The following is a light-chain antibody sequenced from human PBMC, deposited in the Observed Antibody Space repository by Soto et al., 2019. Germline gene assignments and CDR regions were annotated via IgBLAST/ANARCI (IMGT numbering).Light chain of an antibody. V-gene: IGKV1-5*03. CDR1: QSISSW. Sequence: DIQMTQSPPTLSSSVGDRVTITCRASQSISSWLAWYQQKPGKAPKLLIYKASTIESGVPSRFSGSGSGTEFTLTISSLQPDDFSSFYCQQYYTYPYTFGQGTKLEIK. J-gene: IGKJ2*01. CDR3: QQYYTYPYT. CDR2: KAS.